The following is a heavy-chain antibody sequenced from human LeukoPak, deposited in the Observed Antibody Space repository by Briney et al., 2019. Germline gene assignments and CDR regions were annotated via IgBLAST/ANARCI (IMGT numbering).Heavy chain of an antibody. CDR1: GFTFDDYA. CDR3: ARDGGATAYTRFDY. D-gene: IGHD1-26*01. J-gene: IGHJ4*02. Sequence: AGGSLRLSCAASGFTFDDYAMHWVRQAPGKGLEWVSGISWNSGSIGYADSVKGRFTISRDNSKNTLYLQMNSLRAEDTAVYYCARDGGATAYTRFDYWGQGTLVTVSS. CDR2: ISWNSGSI. V-gene: IGHV3-9*01.